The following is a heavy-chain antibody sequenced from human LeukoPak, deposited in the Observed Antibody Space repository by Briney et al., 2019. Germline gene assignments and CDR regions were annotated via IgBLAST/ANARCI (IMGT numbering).Heavy chain of an antibody. CDR2: IYTSGSA. Sequence: SETLSLTCSVSYGSMKSYHWSWIRQPAGKGLEWIGRIYTSGSADYNPSLMSRVTMSLDTPKNQFSLQLRSMTAVQTAVYYCAGAERTVNVFDIWGQGTIVTVSS. CDR1: YGSMKSYH. CDR3: AGAERTVNVFDI. J-gene: IGHJ3*02. D-gene: IGHD1-1*01. V-gene: IGHV4-4*07.